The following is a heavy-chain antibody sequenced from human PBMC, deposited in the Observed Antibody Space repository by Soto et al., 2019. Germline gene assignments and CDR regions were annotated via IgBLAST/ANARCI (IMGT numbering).Heavy chain of an antibody. J-gene: IGHJ4*02. CDR3: ARASFIRKGYYDATDYYYFDY. V-gene: IGHV4-30-2*06. CDR2: IYYSGNT. Sequence: SETLSLTCAVSGGCTSSGGVSWSWIRQSPGKGLELIGYIYYSGNTYYNPSLKSRVTISVDRSKDEFSLGLSSGTAADTAVYYCARASFIRKGYYDATDYYYFDYWGQGTLVTVSS. CDR1: GGCTSSGGVS. D-gene: IGHD3-22*01.